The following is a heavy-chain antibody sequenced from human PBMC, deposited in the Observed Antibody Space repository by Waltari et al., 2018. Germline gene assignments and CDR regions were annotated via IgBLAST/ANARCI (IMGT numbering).Heavy chain of an antibody. Sequence: DVQVVESGGGLVRPGGSLRLSCTGSGFNFSNYFIHWVRQPPGKGPVWVARINKDGSISNYADSVKGRFTISRDNAKSTVYLQMNNLRGEDTALYYCLNYDFDSWGQGTLVTVSS. J-gene: IGHJ4*02. CDR1: GFNFSNYF. CDR3: LNYDFDS. CDR2: INKDGSIS. D-gene: IGHD1-7*01. V-gene: IGHV3-74*01.